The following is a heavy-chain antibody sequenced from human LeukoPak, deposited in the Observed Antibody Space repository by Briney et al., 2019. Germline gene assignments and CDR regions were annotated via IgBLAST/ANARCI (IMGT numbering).Heavy chain of an antibody. J-gene: IGHJ6*03. CDR3: ARGTYYYGSGSYWSYYYYMDV. V-gene: IGHV1-69*13. D-gene: IGHD3-10*01. Sequence: SVKVSCKASGGTFSSYAISWVRQAPGQGLEWMGWIIPIFGTANYAQKFQGRVTITADESTSTAYMELSSLRSEDTAVYYCARGTYYYGSGSYWSYYYYMDVWGKGTTVTVSS. CDR1: GGTFSSYA. CDR2: IIPIFGTA.